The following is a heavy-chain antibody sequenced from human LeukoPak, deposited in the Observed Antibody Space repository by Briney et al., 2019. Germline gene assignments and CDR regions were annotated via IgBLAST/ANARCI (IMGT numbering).Heavy chain of an antibody. J-gene: IGHJ1*01. CDR2: ISSSSTYI. D-gene: IGHD6-6*01. CDR1: GFTFSSYS. CDR3: ARDLTTSSTAYLHH. Sequence: PGGSLRLSCAASGFTFSSYSMNWVRQAPGKGLEWVSYISSSSTYIYYADSVKGRFTISRDNAKNSLFLQMNSLRAEDTAVYYCARDLTTSSTAYLHHWGQGTLVTVSS. V-gene: IGHV3-21*05.